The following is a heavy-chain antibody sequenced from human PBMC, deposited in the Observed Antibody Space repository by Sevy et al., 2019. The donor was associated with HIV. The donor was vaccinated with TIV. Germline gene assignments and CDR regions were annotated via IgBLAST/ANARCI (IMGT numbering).Heavy chain of an antibody. Sequence: ETLSLTCTVSGGSITSLYWGWIRQPPGKGLEWIANIYYNGNTNYNPSLKSRVNISLDTYKNQFSLRQSSVTAADTAIYYGAGENAWGRCDSWGQGTLVTVSS. D-gene: IGHD1-26*01. V-gene: IGHV4-59*11. CDR1: GGSITSLY. J-gene: IGHJ5*01. CDR3: AGENAWGRCDS. CDR2: IYYNGNT.